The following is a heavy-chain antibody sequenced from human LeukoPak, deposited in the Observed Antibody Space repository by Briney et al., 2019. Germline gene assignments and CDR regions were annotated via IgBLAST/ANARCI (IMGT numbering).Heavy chain of an antibody. J-gene: IGHJ6*02. Sequence: ASVNVSCKASGYTFTSYYMHWVRQAPGQGLEWMGIINPSGGSTSYAQKFQGRVTMTRDTSTSTVYMELSSLRSEDTAMYYCAYVVPAAHYYYGMDVWGQGTTVTVSS. D-gene: IGHD2-2*01. CDR3: AYVVPAAHYYYGMDV. V-gene: IGHV1-46*01. CDR1: GYTFTSYY. CDR2: INPSGGST.